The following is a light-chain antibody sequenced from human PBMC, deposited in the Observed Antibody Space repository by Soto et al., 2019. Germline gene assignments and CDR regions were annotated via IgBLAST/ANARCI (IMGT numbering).Light chain of an antibody. CDR2: SAS. CDR3: QQYDNLPRT. Sequence: DIQMTQSPSSLSASIGDRVTITCQASHDIRKYLNWYQQKPGKAPKLLIYSASNLESGVPSRFSGSGFGTDFICNISSRQPEDLATYYCQQYDNLPRTFGPGTKLEIK. V-gene: IGKV1-33*01. J-gene: IGKJ2*01. CDR1: HDIRKY.